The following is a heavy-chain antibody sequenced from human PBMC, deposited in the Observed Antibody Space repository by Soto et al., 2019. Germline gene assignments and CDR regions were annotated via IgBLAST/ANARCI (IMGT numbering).Heavy chain of an antibody. CDR1: GGSFSGYY. D-gene: IGHD2-2*01. CDR3: ARGRHLVVPAPFDY. J-gene: IGHJ4*02. CDR2: INHSGST. Sequence: SETLSLTCAVYGGSFSGYYWSWIRQPPGKGLEWIGEINHSGSTNYNPSLKSRVTISVDTSKNQFSLKLSSVTAADTAVYYCARGRHLVVPAPFDYWGQGTLVTVSS. V-gene: IGHV4-34*01.